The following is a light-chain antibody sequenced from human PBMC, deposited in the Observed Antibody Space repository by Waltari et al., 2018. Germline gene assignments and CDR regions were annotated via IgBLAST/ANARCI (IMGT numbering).Light chain of an antibody. J-gene: IGLJ3*02. CDR1: KLGSRS. V-gene: IGLV3-21*04. Sequence: SDVLTQPPSVSAAPGETARITCGGNKLGSRSVHWYQQRPGQAPVLGIYDESDRPSGIPERFSGSKTGNTATLIISRVEAGDEADYYCQVWNSVGDHLSGVFGGGTKLTV. CDR3: QVWNSVGDHLSGV. CDR2: DES.